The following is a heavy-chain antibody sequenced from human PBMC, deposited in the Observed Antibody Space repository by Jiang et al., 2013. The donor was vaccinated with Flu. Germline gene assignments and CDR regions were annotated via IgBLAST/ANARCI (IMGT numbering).Heavy chain of an antibody. D-gene: IGHD6-19*01. CDR1: GFSLSTSGVG. Sequence: KPTQTLTLTCTFSGFSLSTSGVGVGWVRQPPGKALEWLALIYWDDDKRYSPSLKSRLTITQDTSKNQVVLTMTNMDPVDTATHYCAHRRGTSGCFDYWGQGTLVTVSS. CDR3: AHRRGTSGCFDY. CDR2: IYWDDDK. J-gene: IGHJ4*02. V-gene: IGHV2-5*02.